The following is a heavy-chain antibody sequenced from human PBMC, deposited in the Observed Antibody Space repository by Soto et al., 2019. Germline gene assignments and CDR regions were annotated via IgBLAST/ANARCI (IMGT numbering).Heavy chain of an antibody. D-gene: IGHD2-15*01. CDR1: EFTVSSHA. V-gene: IGHV3-23*01. CDR3: APHVSCSGGSCQYDAFAI. CDR2: VTADGGT. J-gene: IGHJ3*02. Sequence: EVQVLESGGGLVQPGGSLRLSCEGPEFTVSSHAMIWIRQPPGKGPEWVSTVTADGGTYYADSVKGRFAMSRDTSENTLYLQMNSLGAEDTAAYYCAPHVSCSGGSCQYDAFAIRGQGTMVTVSS.